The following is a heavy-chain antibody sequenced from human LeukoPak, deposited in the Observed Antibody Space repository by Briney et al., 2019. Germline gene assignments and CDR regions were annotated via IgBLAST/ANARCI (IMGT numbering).Heavy chain of an antibody. CDR1: GGSISTYY. CDR2: IYYRGNT. J-gene: IGHJ3*01. CDR3: ARLARDAYNYYACDV. Sequence: SETLSLTCTVSGGSISTYYWSWIRQPPGKGLEWIGYIYYRGNTNYNPSLQSRVSISVDTSKNQFSLKLTSVTAADTAVYYCARLARDAYNYYACDVWGQGTMVTVSS. D-gene: IGHD5-24*01. V-gene: IGHV4-59*08.